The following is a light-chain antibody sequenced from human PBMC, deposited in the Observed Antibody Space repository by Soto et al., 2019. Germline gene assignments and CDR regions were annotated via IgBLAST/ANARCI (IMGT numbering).Light chain of an antibody. V-gene: IGKV3-11*01. CDR3: QQRSNWPPYMYT. J-gene: IGKJ2*01. CDR1: QSVSSY. CDR2: DAS. Sequence: EIVLTQSPATLSLSPGVRATLSCRASQSVSSYLAWYQQKPGQAPRLLIYDASNRATGIPARFSGSGSGTDFTLTISSLEPEDFAVYYCQQRSNWPPYMYTFGQGTKLEIK.